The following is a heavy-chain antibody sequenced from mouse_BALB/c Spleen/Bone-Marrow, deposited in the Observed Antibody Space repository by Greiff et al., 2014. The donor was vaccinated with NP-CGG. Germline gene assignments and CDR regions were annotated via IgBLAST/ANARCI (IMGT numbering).Heavy chain of an antibody. CDR2: IDPANGNT. CDR3: AAYYYGRSQFAY. D-gene: IGHD1-1*01. Sequence: EVQLQESGAELVKPGASVKLSCTASGFNIKDTYMHWVKQRPEQGLEWIGRIDPANGNTKYDPKSQGKATITADTSSNTAYLQLSSLTSEDTAVYYCAAYYYGRSQFAYWGQGTLVTVSA. J-gene: IGHJ3*01. CDR1: GFNIKDTY. V-gene: IGHV14-3*02.